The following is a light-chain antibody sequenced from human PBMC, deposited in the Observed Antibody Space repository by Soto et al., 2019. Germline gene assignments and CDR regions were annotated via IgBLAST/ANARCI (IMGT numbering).Light chain of an antibody. CDR1: QSVSSSY. CDR2: GAS. V-gene: IGKV3-20*01. J-gene: IGKJ1*01. Sequence: EIVLTQSPGTLSLSPGERATLSCRASQSVSSSYLAWYQQKPGQAPRLLIYGASSRATGIPDRFSGSGSGTDFTLTISGLQSDDFAVYFCQQYNNWPPWTFGHGTKVDIK. CDR3: QQYNNWPPWT.